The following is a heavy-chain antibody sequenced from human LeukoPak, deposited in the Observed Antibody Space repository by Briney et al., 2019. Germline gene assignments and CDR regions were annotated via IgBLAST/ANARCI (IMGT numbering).Heavy chain of an antibody. CDR1: GFIFSSYA. D-gene: IGHD2-8*01. J-gene: IGHJ3*02. CDR2: ISGSGGTT. V-gene: IGHV3-23*01. CDR3: AKCMLPSRIDAFDI. Sequence: PGGSLRLSCAASGFIFSSYAINWVRQVPGKGLEWVSTISGSGGTTYYADSVRGRFTISRDNSKNTLYLNMNSLRAEDSAVYFCAKCMLPSRIDAFDIWGQGTIVTVSS.